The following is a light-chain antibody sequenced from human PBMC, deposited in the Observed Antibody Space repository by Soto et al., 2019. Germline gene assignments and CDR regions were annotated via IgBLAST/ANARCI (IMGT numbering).Light chain of an antibody. Sequence: EIVLTQSPATLSLSPGEWATLSCRASQSVRSYLAWYQQKPGQAPRLLIHDASSRATGIPARFSGSGSGTDFTLTISSLEPEDFAVYYCQQRTNWPSSTFGQGTRLEIK. V-gene: IGKV3-11*01. CDR2: DAS. J-gene: IGKJ5*01. CDR3: QQRTNWPSST. CDR1: QSVRSY.